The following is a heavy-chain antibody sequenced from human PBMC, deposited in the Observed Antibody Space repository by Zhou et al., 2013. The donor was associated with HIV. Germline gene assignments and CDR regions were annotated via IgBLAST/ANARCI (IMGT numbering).Heavy chain of an antibody. Sequence: QVQLVQSGPEVKKPGASVKVSCKASGYTFNSYAISWVRQAPGQGLEWMGWISAYNGNTNYTQTLQGRVTMTTDTSTSTAYMELKSLRSDDTAVYYCARAGVWFREPFPGYMDVWGKGTTVTVSS. CDR3: ARAGVWFREPFPGYMDV. J-gene: IGHJ6*03. CDR1: GYTFNSYA. CDR2: ISAYNGNT. D-gene: IGHD3-10*01. V-gene: IGHV1-18*01.